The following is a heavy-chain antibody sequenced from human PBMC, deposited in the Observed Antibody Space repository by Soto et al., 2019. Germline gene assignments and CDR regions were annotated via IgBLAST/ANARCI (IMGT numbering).Heavy chain of an antibody. Sequence: PGGSLRLSCAASGFTFSSCAMSWVRQAPGKGLEWVSGISGSGGSTYYADSVKGRFTISRDNSKNTLRLQMNSLRAEDTAVYYCAKDLVMSSVPYVFDLWGQGTMVTVSS. CDR3: AKDLVMSSVPYVFDL. CDR1: GFTFSSCA. D-gene: IGHD3-10*01. V-gene: IGHV3-23*01. J-gene: IGHJ3*01. CDR2: ISGSGGST.